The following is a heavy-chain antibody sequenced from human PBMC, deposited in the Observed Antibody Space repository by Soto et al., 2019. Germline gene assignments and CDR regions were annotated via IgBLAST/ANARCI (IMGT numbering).Heavy chain of an antibody. CDR1: GGSISGHY. J-gene: IGHJ4*02. V-gene: IGHV4-34*01. Sequence: QVQLQQWGAGLLKPSETLSLTCDVYGGSISGHYWNWISQPPGKGLEWIGEINHSGRTNYNPSLKSRVTISVDTSKNQFSLNLGSVTAADTAVYFCARGNIAAALVYWGQGTLVTVSS. CDR3: ARGNIAAALVY. CDR2: INHSGRT. D-gene: IGHD6-13*01.